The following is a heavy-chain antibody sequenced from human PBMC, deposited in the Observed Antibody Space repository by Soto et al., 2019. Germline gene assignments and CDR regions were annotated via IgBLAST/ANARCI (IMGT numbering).Heavy chain of an antibody. CDR2: IYYSSRT. D-gene: IGHD2-21*01. CDR1: GESISSSSYY. CDR3: ARQRTRVVPQAYFDH. J-gene: IGHJ4*02. Sequence: PSLTCIVSGESISSSSYYWSWIRQPPGEGLEWIGSIYYSSRTYYNPSFKSRGTISIDTSNNQFSLKLSSGTATDTAAYYCARQRTRVVPQAYFDHWGQGALVTVSS. V-gene: IGHV4-39*01.